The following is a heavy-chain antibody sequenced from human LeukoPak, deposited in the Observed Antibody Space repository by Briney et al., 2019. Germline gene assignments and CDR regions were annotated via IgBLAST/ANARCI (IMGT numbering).Heavy chain of an antibody. J-gene: IGHJ4*02. D-gene: IGHD6-19*01. CDR3: ARPASSSGWYGAGSYFDY. CDR1: GGSISSYY. Sequence: SETLSLTCTVSGGSISSYYWSWIRQPPGKGLEWTGYIYYSGSTNYNPSLKSRVTISVDTSKNQFSLKLSSVTAADTAVYYCARPASSSGWYGAGSYFDYWGQGTLVTVSS. V-gene: IGHV4-59*08. CDR2: IYYSGST.